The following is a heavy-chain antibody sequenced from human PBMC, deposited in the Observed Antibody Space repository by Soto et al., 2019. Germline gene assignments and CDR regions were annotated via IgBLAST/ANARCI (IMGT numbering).Heavy chain of an antibody. CDR3: VKDRDSNSWPSRDV. Sequence: ASVKVSCKTSGYTFTRNGISWVRQAPGQGLEWMGWIKPNSGNIMYIQKLQGRVIMTTDTSTSTAYMELRSLRSDDTAIYYCVKDRDSNSWPSRDVWGPGTTVTVSS. V-gene: IGHV1-18*01. J-gene: IGHJ6*02. CDR2: IKPNSGNI. D-gene: IGHD3-22*01. CDR1: GYTFTRNG.